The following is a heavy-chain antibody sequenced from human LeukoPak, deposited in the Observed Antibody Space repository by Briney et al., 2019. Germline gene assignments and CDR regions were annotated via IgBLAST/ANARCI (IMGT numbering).Heavy chain of an antibody. CDR2: IYYSGST. Sequence: PSETLSLTCTVSGGSISSYYWSWIRQPPGKGLEWIGYIYYSGSTNYNPSLKSRVTISVDTSKNQFPLKLSSVTAADTAVYYCALTPSYYDFWSGGLGWFDPWGQGTLVTVSS. D-gene: IGHD3-3*01. J-gene: IGHJ5*02. V-gene: IGHV4-59*01. CDR3: ALTPSYYDFWSGGLGWFDP. CDR1: GGSISSYY.